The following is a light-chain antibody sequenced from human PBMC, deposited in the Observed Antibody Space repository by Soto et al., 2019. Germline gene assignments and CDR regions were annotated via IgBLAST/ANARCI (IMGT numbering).Light chain of an antibody. Sequence: TQSPSSLSASVGDTVTVTCRASQPIGTSLHWYQQKPGQAPRLLIYDVSNRATGIPARFSGSGSGTDFTLTISSLEPEDFAVYYCQQRSNWPRTFGQGTKVEIK. CDR2: DVS. V-gene: IGKV3-11*01. CDR3: QQRSNWPRT. CDR1: QPIGTS. J-gene: IGKJ1*01.